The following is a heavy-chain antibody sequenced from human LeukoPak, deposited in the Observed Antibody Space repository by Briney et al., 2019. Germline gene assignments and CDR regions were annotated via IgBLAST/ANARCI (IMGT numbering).Heavy chain of an antibody. Sequence: GGSLRLSCAASGYTFSSHGMYWVREAPGKGREWVALIWYDGSQKYSADSVKGRFTTSRDNSKNTLSLQMDSLRAEDTAVYFCARLYSSGWADYWGQGTLVTVSS. D-gene: IGHD6-19*01. J-gene: IGHJ4*02. CDR1: GYTFSSHG. CDR2: IWYDGSQK. CDR3: ARLYSSGWADY. V-gene: IGHV3-33*01.